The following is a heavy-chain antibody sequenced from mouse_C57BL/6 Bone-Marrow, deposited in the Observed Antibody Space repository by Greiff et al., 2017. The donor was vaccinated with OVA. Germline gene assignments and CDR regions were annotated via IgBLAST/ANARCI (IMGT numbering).Heavy chain of an antibody. CDR3: ARRGWLRYFDY. D-gene: IGHD1-1*02. CDR2: IYPRSGNT. CDR1: GYTFTSYG. Sequence: QVQLQQSGAELARPGASVKLSCKASGYTFTSYGISWVKQRTGQGLEWIGEIYPRSGNTYYNEKFKGKATLTADQSSSTAYMELRSLTSEDAAVYFCARRGWLRYFDYWGQGTTLTVSS. V-gene: IGHV1-81*01. J-gene: IGHJ2*01.